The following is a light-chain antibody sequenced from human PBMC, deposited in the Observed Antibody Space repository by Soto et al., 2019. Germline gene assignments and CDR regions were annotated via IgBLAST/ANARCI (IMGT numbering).Light chain of an antibody. CDR2: AVN. J-gene: IGLJ3*02. V-gene: IGLV2-11*01. CDR1: SSDVGGYNY. Sequence: QSALTQPRSVSGSPGQSVTISCTGTSSDVGGYNYVSWYQQHPGKAPKLLIYAVNMRPSGVPDRFSGSKSGNTASLTISGLQAEDEADYSCCSYAGSYPWVFGGGTKLTVL. CDR3: CSYAGSYPWV.